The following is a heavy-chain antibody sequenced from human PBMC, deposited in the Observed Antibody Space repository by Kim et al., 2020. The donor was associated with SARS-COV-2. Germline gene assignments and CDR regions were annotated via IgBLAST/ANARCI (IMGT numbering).Heavy chain of an antibody. CDR3: ARGTSGSYYNDVFAV. D-gene: IGHD3-10*01. CDR2: IYSGETTYYN. J-gene: IGHJ3*01. Sequence: SETLSLTCSVSNDSISSSGYYWGWIRQSPGKGLEWIASIYSGETTYYNYYNASLKSRVTISVDTSKNQFSLNLGSVTAADSAIYYCARGTSGSYYNDVFAVWGQGTMVTVSS. CDR1: NDSISSSGYY. V-gene: IGHV4-39*07.